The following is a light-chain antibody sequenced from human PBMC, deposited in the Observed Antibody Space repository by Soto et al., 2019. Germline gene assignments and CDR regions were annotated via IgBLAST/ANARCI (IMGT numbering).Light chain of an antibody. CDR3: QQYGSSTLT. J-gene: IGKJ4*01. Sequence: EIVLTQSPGTLSLSPGERATLSCRASQTVSSSYLAWYQQRPGQAPRLLIYGASSRATGIPDRFSGSGSGTDFTLTISRLEPEDCEVYYCQQYGSSTLTFGGGTKVEIK. CDR2: GAS. V-gene: IGKV3-20*01. CDR1: QTVSSSY.